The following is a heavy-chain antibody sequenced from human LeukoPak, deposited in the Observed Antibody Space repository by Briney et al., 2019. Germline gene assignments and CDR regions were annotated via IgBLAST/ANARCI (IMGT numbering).Heavy chain of an antibody. J-gene: IGHJ4*02. CDR3: ARAYLNCSGGSCFDY. CDR1: GYTFTSYY. Sequence: ASVKVCCKASGYTFTSYYMHWVRQAPGQGLEWMGIINPSGGSTSYAQKFQGRVTMTRDTSTSTVYMELSSLRSEDTAVYYCARAYLNCSGGSCFDYWGQGTLVTVAS. CDR2: INPSGGST. V-gene: IGHV1-46*01. D-gene: IGHD2-15*01.